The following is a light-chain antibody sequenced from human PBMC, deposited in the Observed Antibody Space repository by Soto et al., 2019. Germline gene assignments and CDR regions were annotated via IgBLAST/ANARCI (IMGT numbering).Light chain of an antibody. J-gene: IGKJ5*01. CDR1: QGISSY. Sequence: IQLTQSPSSLSTSVGDRVTITFRASQGISSYLAWYQQKPRKAPKLLIYAASTLQSGVPSRFSGSGSGTDFTLTISSLQPEDFATYYCQQLNSYPLTFGQGTRLEIK. CDR2: AAS. V-gene: IGKV1-9*01. CDR3: QQLNSYPLT.